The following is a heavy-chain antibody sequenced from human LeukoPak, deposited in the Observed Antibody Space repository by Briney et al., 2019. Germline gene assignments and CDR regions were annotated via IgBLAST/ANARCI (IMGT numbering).Heavy chain of an antibody. D-gene: IGHD2-21*02. CDR2: IYSGGST. CDR1: GFTFSSSC. CDR3: ARESHVGVTGFDP. J-gene: IGHJ5*02. V-gene: IGHV3-53*01. Sequence: PGGSLRLSCAASGFTFSSSCMSWVRQAPGKGLEWVSVIYSGGSTYYADSVKGRFTISRDNSKNTLYLQMNSLRAEDTAVYYCARESHVGVTGFDPWGQGTLVTVSS.